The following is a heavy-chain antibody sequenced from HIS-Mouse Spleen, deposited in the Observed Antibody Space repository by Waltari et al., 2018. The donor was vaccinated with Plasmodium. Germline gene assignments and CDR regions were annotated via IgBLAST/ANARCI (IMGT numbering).Heavy chain of an antibody. V-gene: IGHV3-66*01. J-gene: IGHJ4*02. CDR1: GFTVRSNY. D-gene: IGHD1-26*01. CDR3: ATPRVGGSYFDY. CDR2: IYSGGST. Sequence: EVQLVESGGGLVQPGGSLRLSCAASGFTVRSNYVSWVRHAPGKGLEWVSVIYSGGSTYYADSVKGRFTISRDNSKNTLYLQMNSLRAEDTAVYYCATPRVGGSYFDYWGQGTLVTVSS.